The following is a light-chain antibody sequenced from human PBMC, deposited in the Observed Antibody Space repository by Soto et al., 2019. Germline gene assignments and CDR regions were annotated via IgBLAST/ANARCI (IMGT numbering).Light chain of an antibody. CDR2: DAS. CDR3: QQYNSRPRT. CDR1: QSVSNK. Sequence: EIVMTQSPATLSVSPGERATLSCRASQSVSNKLAWYQQKPGQAPRLLIYDASTRATGIPARFSGSGSGTKFTLTISSLQSEDFAVYYCQQYNSRPRTFGQGTKVEI. V-gene: IGKV3-15*01. J-gene: IGKJ1*01.